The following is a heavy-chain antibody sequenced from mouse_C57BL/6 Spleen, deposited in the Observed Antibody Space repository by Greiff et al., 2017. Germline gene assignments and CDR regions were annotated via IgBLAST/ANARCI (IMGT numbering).Heavy chain of an antibody. CDR2: IYPRDGST. CDR1: GYTFTDHT. D-gene: IGHD1-1*01. V-gene: IGHV1-78*01. J-gene: IGHJ3*01. Sequence: VQLQQSDAELVKPGASVKISCKVSGYTFTDHTIHWMKQRPEQRLEWIGYIYPRDGSTKYNEKFKGKATLTADNSSSTAYMQLIRLTSADSAVYFCARSHSGSSYLFAYWGQGTLVTVSA. CDR3: ARSHSGSSYLFAY.